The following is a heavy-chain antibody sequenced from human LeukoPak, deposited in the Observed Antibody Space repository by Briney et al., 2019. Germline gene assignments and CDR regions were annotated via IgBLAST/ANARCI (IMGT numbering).Heavy chain of an antibody. Sequence: SETLSLTCTVSGGSISSYYWSWIRQPPGKGLEWIGYIYYSGSTNYNPSLKGRVTISVDTSKNQFSLKLSSVTAADTAVYYCARSGIAAADYWGQGTLVTVSS. V-gene: IGHV4-59*08. CDR1: GGSISSYY. J-gene: IGHJ4*02. CDR3: ARSGIAAADY. D-gene: IGHD6-13*01. CDR2: IYYSGST.